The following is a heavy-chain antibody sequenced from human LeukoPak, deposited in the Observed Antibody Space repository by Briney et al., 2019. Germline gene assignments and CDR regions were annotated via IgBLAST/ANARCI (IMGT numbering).Heavy chain of an antibody. CDR1: GFNFDDYA. J-gene: IGHJ3*02. CDR3: AKDMGRGYLGGVFDI. CDR2: ISVDGDST. V-gene: IGHV3-43*02. Sequence: GGSLRLSCAASGFNFDDYAMHWVRQPPGKGLEWVSFISVDGDSTYYADSVKGRFTISRDTNKNSLYLQMNSLRAEDNGLYYCAKDMGRGYLGGVFDIWGQGTMVTVSS. D-gene: IGHD3-10*01.